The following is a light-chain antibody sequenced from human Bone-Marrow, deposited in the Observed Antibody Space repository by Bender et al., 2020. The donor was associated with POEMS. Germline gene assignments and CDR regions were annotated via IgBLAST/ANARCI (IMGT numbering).Light chain of an antibody. CDR1: SSDIGLYSY. J-gene: IGLJ1*01. CDR3: SSYTSSNTYV. CDR2: DVS. V-gene: IGLV2-14*03. Sequence: QSALTQPASVSGSPGQSITISCTGTSSDIGLYSYVSWYQQHPGRAPKLMIYDVSYRPSGVSHRFSGSRSGNMASLTISGLQTEDESDYYCSSYTSSNTYVFGTGTKVTVL.